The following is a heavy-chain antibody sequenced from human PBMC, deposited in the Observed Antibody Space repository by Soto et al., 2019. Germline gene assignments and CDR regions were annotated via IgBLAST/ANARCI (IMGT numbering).Heavy chain of an antibody. J-gene: IGHJ5*02. D-gene: IGHD2-15*01. CDR3: ARGCSGGDAAGFDP. CDR1: GYTFTSYA. CDR2: INPGNGNT. V-gene: IGHV1-3*01. Sequence: QVQLVQSGAEVKKPGASVKVSCKASGYTFTSYAMHWVRQAPGQRLEWMGWINPGNGNTKYSQKFQGRVTITRDTPASTAYMELSSLRSEHTAVYYCARGCSGGDAAGFDPWGQGTLVTVSS.